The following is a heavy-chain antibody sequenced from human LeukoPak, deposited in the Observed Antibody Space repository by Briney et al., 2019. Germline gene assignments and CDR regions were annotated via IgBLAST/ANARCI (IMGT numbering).Heavy chain of an antibody. J-gene: IGHJ4*02. CDR1: GFTFSSYA. CDR2: ISGIGANT. Sequence: PGGSLRLSCEASGFTFSSYAMSWVRQAPGKGLEWVSGISGIGANTYYADSVRGRFTISRDNSKNTLYLQMNSLRAEDTAVYYCAKRLLGYADFSPIDYWGQGTLVTVSS. D-gene: IGHD4-17*01. V-gene: IGHV3-23*01. CDR3: AKRLLGYADFSPIDY.